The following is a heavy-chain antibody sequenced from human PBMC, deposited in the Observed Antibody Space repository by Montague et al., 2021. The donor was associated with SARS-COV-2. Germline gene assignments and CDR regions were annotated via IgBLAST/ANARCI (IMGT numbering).Heavy chain of an antibody. D-gene: IGHD6-13*01. CDR1: GGSIRNYY. CDR2: IYYNGNT. J-gene: IGHJ5*01. Sequence: SETLFLTCAVSGGSIRNYYWSWIRQPPGKGLEWIGSIYYNGNTYYNPSLKSRVTISVDTSKNQFSLKVRSVTAADTAVYYCARHRGSGSSWFDSWGQGALVTVSS. V-gene: IGHV4-59*05. CDR3: ARHRGSGSSWFDS.